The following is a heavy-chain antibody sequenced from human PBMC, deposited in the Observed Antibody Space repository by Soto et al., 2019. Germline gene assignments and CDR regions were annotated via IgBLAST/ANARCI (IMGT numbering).Heavy chain of an antibody. J-gene: IGHJ6*02. CDR3: ARSLLDEYSSSWRSAYYGMDV. CDR2: INPNRGGT. Sequence: QVQLVQSGAEVKKPGASVKVSCKASGFTFSAAYISWVRQAPGQGLEWIGWINPNRGGTNNAQKFQGRVTMTRDTSTSTVYMELSALISDDTAVYYCARSLLDEYSSSWRSAYYGMDVWGQGTTVTVSS. V-gene: IGHV1-2*02. D-gene: IGHD6-13*01. CDR1: GFTFSAAY.